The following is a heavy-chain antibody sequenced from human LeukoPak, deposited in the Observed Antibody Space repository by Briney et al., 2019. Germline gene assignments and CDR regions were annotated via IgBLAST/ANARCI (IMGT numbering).Heavy chain of an antibody. J-gene: IGHJ4*02. CDR1: GFTFSSYW. Sequence: PGGSLRLSCAASGFTFSSYWMSWVRQAPGKGLEWVANIKQDGSEKYYVDSVKGRFTISRDNAKNSLYLQMNSLRAEDTAVYYCARSSSGYYYNFDYWGQGTLVTVSS. CDR3: ARSSSGYYYNFDY. V-gene: IGHV3-7*01. CDR2: IKQDGSEK. D-gene: IGHD3-22*01.